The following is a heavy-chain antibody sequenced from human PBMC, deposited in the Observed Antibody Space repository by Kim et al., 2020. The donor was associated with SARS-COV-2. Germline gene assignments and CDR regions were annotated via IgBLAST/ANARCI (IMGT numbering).Heavy chain of an antibody. CDR2: ISGSGGST. CDR3: AIQGAVRMVYAEKDYAG. CDR1: GFTFSSYA. J-gene: IGHJ4*02. Sequence: GGSLRLSCAASGFTFSSYAMSWVRQAPGKGLEWVSAISGSGGSTYYADSVKGRFTISRDNSKNTLYLQMNSLRAEDTAVYYCAIQGAVRMVYAEKDYAGWGQGTLVTVSS. V-gene: IGHV3-23*01. D-gene: IGHD2-8*01.